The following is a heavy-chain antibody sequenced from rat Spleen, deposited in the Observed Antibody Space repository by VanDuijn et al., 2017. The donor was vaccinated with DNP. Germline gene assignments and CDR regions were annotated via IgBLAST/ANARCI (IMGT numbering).Heavy chain of an antibody. CDR1: GFIFRNYW. Sequence: EVQLVESGGGLVQPGRSLKLSCVASGFIFRNYWMTWIRQAPGKGLEWVASIHNTGGTTYYPDSLKGRFTISRDNANSILNLQMTSLRSEDTATYYCTRDGPPYYGVPFDYWGQGVMVTVSS. V-gene: IGHV5-31*01. J-gene: IGHJ2*01. CDR2: IHNTGGTT. D-gene: IGHD1-7*01. CDR3: TRDGPPYYGVPFDY.